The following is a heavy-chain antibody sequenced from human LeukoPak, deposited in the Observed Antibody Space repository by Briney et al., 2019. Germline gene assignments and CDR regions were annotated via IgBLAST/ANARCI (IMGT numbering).Heavy chain of an antibody. Sequence: ASVKVSCKASGGSFNNYAISWVRQAPGQGLEWMGRIIPNSGGTNYAQKFQGWVTMTRDTSISTAYMELSRLRSDDTAVYYCARDGSVAAAGTSDYYGMDVWGQGTTVTVSS. J-gene: IGHJ6*02. CDR1: GGSFNNYA. CDR3: ARDGSVAAAGTSDYYGMDV. V-gene: IGHV1-2*04. CDR2: IIPNSGGT. D-gene: IGHD6-13*01.